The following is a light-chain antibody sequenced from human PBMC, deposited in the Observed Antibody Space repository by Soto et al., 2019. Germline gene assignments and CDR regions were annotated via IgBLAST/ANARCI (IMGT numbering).Light chain of an antibody. CDR1: QSVSSY. CDR2: DAS. Sequence: EVVLTQSPATLSLSPGERATLSCRASQSVSSYLAWYQQKPGQAPRLLIYDASNRATGIPARFSASGSGTDFTLIISSLEPEDFAVYICQQRSNWPITFGQGTRLEIK. CDR3: QQRSNWPIT. J-gene: IGKJ5*01. V-gene: IGKV3-11*01.